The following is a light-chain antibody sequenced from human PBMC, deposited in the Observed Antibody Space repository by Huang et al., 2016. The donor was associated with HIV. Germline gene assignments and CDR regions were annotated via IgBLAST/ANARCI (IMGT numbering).Light chain of an antibody. CDR1: QSVSTR. V-gene: IGKV1-5*03. J-gene: IGKJ3*01. CDR3: QQYNTFT. CDR2: EAS. Sequence: DIQMTQSPSTLSAAIGDRVTITCRASQSVSTRLDWYQQKPGKAPRLLIQEASSLESGVTSRCSGSGSGTEFTLTISSLQPDDSATYSCQQYNTFTFGPGTKVDI.